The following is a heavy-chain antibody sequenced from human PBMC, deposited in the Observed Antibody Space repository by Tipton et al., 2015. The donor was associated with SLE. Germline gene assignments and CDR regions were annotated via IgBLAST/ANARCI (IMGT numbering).Heavy chain of an antibody. V-gene: IGHV1-18*01. CDR3: VRDPGIAAAPNWFDP. CDR2: ISAYNGST. D-gene: IGHD6-13*01. Sequence: QSGAEVKKPGASVKVSCKASGYTFTTYGISWVRQAPGQGLEWMGWISAYNGSTNYAQKLQGRVTMTTDTSTSTVYMELRSLRSDDTAVYYCVRDPGIAAAPNWFDPWGQGTLVTVSS. J-gene: IGHJ5*02. CDR1: GYTFTTYG.